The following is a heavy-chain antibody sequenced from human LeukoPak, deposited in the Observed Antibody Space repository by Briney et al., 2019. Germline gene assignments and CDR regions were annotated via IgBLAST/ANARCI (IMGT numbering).Heavy chain of an antibody. CDR2: IIPIFGTA. Sequence: ASVKVSCKASGGTFSSYAISWVRQALGQGLEWMGGIIPIFGTANYAQKFQGRVTITADESTSIAYMELRSLRSDDTAVYYCARLGGGEKDDAFDIWGQGTMVTVSS. J-gene: IGHJ3*02. CDR1: GGTFSSYA. CDR3: ARLGGGEKDDAFDI. V-gene: IGHV1-69*13. D-gene: IGHD2-15*01.